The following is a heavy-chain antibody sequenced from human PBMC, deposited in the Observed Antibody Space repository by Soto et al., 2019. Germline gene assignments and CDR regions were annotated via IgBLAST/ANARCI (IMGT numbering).Heavy chain of an antibody. CDR3: AGDPDSHYNDSHASSYP. Sequence: QVQLVQSGAEVKKPGSSVKVSCKASGGTFSTYTITWVRQAPGQGLEWMGRIIRIIGIINYAQEFQGRVTISADRFTGTAYMELSRLRSDDTAVYYCAGDPDSHYNDSHASSYPWGQGTLVTVSS. V-gene: IGHV1-69*08. CDR1: GGTFSTYT. J-gene: IGHJ5*02. CDR2: IIRIIGII. D-gene: IGHD3-22*01.